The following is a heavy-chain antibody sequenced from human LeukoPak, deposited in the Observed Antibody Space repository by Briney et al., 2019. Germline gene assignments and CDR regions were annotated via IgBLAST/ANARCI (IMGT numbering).Heavy chain of an antibody. CDR1: GFTFSSCA. CDR2: ISDGGGTT. V-gene: IGHV3-23*01. D-gene: IGHD5-18*01. J-gene: IGHJ3*02. Sequence: GGSLRLSCAASGFTFSSCAMSWVRQAPGKGPEWVSGISDGGGTTNYADSVKGRFTISRDNSKNTLYLQMNSLRAEDTAVYYCAKDREYSYGLGGFDIWGQGTMVTVSS. CDR3: AKDREYSYGLGGFDI.